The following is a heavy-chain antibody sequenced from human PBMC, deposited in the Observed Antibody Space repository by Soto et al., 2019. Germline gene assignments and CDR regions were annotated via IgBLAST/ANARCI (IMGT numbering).Heavy chain of an antibody. CDR2: ISPFNGHT. V-gene: IGHV1-18*01. J-gene: IGHJ5*02. Sequence: QVQLVQSGTEVKKPGASVKVSCKTSGYTFINFGIGWVRQAPGQGLEWMGWISPFNGHTHYAQKFQGRVSLPTDPSTSTAFLELRSLTYDDTAVYYCAREPPRATAGLNYFDPWGQGTLVTVSS. D-gene: IGHD6-13*01. CDR3: AREPPRATAGLNYFDP. CDR1: GYTFINFG.